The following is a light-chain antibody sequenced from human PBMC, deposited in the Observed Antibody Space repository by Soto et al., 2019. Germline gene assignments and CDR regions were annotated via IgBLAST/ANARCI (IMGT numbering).Light chain of an antibody. V-gene: IGKV3-11*01. CDR2: DAS. CDR1: QSVSSY. CDR3: QQRSNWPPIT. Sequence: EIVFTQSPATLSLSPWERSTLSFMASQSVSSYLAWYQQKPGHAPRLLIYDASNRATGIPARFSGSGSGTDFTLTISSLEPEDFAVYYCQQRSNWPPITFGQGTRLEIK. J-gene: IGKJ5*01.